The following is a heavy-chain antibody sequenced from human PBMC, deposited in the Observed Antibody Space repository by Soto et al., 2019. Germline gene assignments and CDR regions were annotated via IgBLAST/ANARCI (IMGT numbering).Heavy chain of an antibody. J-gene: IGHJ5*02. D-gene: IGHD1-26*01. CDR1: GYTFTSYA. CDR2: INAGNGNT. Sequence: ASVKVSCKASGYTFTSYAMHWVRQAPGQRLEWMGWINAGNGNTKYSQKFQGRVTITRDTSASTAYMELSSLRSEDTAVYYCARRGWELDSPALDPWGQGTLVTVSS. CDR3: ARRGWELDSPALDP. V-gene: IGHV1-3*01.